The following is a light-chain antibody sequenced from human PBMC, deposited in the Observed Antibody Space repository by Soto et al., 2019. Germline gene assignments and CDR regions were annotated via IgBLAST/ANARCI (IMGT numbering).Light chain of an antibody. Sequence: DIQMTQSPSSLSASVGDRVTITCRASQSLRSYLNWYQQKPGKAPKLLIYAASSLQSGVPSRFSGSGSGTEFTLTISSLQPEDFATYYCQQSYSTPFSFGPRTKVDIK. J-gene: IGKJ3*01. V-gene: IGKV1-39*01. CDR3: QQSYSTPFS. CDR1: QSLRSY. CDR2: AAS.